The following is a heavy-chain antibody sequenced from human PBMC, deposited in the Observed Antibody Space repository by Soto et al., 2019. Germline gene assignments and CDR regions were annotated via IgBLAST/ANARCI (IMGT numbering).Heavy chain of an antibody. CDR2: IYYSGST. CDR3: ARAMVVTQNWFDP. Sequence: QVRLQESGPGLVKPSQTLSLTCTVSGGSISSGDYYWSWIRQPPGKGLEWIGYIYYSGSTYYNPSLKSRVTISVDTSKNQFSLKLSSVTAADTAVYYCARAMVVTQNWFDPWGQGTLVTVSS. CDR1: GGSISSGDYY. V-gene: IGHV4-30-4*01. J-gene: IGHJ5*02. D-gene: IGHD2-21*02.